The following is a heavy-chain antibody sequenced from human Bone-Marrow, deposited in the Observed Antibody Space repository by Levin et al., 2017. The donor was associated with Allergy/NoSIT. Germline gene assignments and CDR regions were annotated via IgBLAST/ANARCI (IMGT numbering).Heavy chain of an antibody. J-gene: IGHJ3*01. CDR1: EFTFSRYE. Sequence: PGGSLRLSCAPSEFTFSRYEFNWVRQAPGKGLEWIAYISHSGINIQYVDSVKGRFTISRDNAKNSLYLQMNSLRAEDTAIYYCARGNAGLAEGDGGAFDLWGQGTMVTVSS. CDR2: ISHSGINI. CDR3: ARGNAGLAEGDGGAFDL. D-gene: IGHD1-1*01. V-gene: IGHV3-48*03.